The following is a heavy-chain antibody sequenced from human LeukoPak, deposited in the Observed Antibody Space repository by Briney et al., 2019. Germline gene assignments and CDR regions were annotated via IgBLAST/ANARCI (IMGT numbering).Heavy chain of an antibody. J-gene: IGHJ5*02. D-gene: IGHD2-2*01. Sequence: GGSLRLSCAASGFTFSDYYMSWIRQAPGKGLEWVSYISSSGSTIYYADSVKGRFTISRDNAKNSLYLQMNSLRAEDTAVYYCAGAVCSSTSCPQEYNWFDPWGQGTLVTVSS. CDR3: AGAVCSSTSCPQEYNWFDP. CDR2: ISSSGSTI. V-gene: IGHV3-11*01. CDR1: GFTFSDYY.